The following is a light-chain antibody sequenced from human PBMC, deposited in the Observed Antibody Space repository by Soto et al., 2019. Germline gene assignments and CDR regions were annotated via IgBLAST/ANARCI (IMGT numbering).Light chain of an antibody. J-gene: IGLJ3*02. V-gene: IGLV1-40*01. Sequence: QSVLTQPPSLSGAPGQRVTISCTGSTTNIGAGYEVHWYQQRPGTAPKLLVSGHNIRPSGVPDRFSGSKSGTSASLAISGLQPEDEADYYCQSYDNSLTGSGVFGGGTKVTVL. CDR3: QSYDNSLTGSGV. CDR2: GHN. CDR1: TTNIGAGYE.